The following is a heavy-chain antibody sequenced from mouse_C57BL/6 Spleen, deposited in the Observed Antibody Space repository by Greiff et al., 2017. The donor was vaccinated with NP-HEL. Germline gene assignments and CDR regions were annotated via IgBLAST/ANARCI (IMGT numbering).Heavy chain of an antibody. J-gene: IGHJ2*01. CDR3: ARDGYYVFDY. CDR1: GYAFTNYL. V-gene: IGHV1-54*01. CDR2: INPGSGGT. Sequence: QVQLQQSGAELVRPGTSVKVSCKASGYAFTNYLIEWVKQRPGQGLEWIGVINPGSGGTNYNEKFKGKATLTADKSSSTAYMQLSSLTSEDSAVYFCARDGYYVFDYWGQGTTLTVSS. D-gene: IGHD2-3*01.